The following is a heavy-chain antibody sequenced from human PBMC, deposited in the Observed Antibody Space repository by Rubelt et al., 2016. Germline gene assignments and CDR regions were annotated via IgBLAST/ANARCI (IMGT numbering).Heavy chain of an antibody. D-gene: IGHD2-15*01. CDR1: GGSISNSDYS. Sequence: QLQLQESGPGLVKPSETLSLTCTVSGGSISNSDYSWGWIRQPPGKGLEWIVSTYHRDITYYKPSLKSRVTISMDTSKNQLSLKRTLVTAADTAVYFCTRELRQPGHYYYYMDVWGKGTTVTVSS. CDR3: TRELRQPGHYYYYMDV. J-gene: IGHJ6*03. CDR2: TYHRDIT. V-gene: IGHV4-39*07.